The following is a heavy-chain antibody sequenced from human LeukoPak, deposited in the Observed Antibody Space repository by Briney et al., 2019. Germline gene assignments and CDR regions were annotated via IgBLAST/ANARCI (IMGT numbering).Heavy chain of an antibody. D-gene: IGHD6-13*01. CDR3: TTDFGYSGCWYPSN. CDR1: GFTFSNAW. J-gene: IGHJ4*02. CDR2: IKSKTDGGRT. V-gene: IGHV3-15*01. Sequence: GGALRLSCAASGFTFSNAWMSWGRQAPGKRLGWVGRIKSKTDGGRTDYAAPVKGRFTISRDDSKNTLYLQMNSLKTEDTAVYYCTTDFGYSGCWYPSNWGQGTLVTVSS.